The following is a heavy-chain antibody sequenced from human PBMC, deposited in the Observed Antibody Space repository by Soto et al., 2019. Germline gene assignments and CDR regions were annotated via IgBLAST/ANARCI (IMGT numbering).Heavy chain of an antibody. CDR2: IVVGSGNT. CDR3: AAGGRAEDHDYSHWEDYYNHYTDV. CDR1: GFTFTSSA. J-gene: IGHJ6*03. Sequence: GASVKVSCKASGFTFTSSAMQWVRQARGQRLEWIGWIVVGSGNTNYAQKFQERVTITRDMSTSTAYMELSSLRSEDTAVYYCAAGGRAEDHDYSHWEDYYNHYTDVSGNGTTVTVSS. V-gene: IGHV1-58*02. D-gene: IGHD4-4*01.